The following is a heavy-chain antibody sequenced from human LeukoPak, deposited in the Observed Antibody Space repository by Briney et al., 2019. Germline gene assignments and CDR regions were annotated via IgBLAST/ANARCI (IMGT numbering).Heavy chain of an antibody. Sequence: PGGSLRLSCAASGFTFSSYAMSWVRLAPGKWLKWVSAIGGSGDITYYADSVKGRFTNSRDNSKSTLYLQMSGVRAEYTALYYCAKAFGISPGGYFDSWGQGTLVTVSS. CDR2: IGGSGDIT. D-gene: IGHD3-16*01. J-gene: IGHJ4*02. CDR1: GFTFSSYA. V-gene: IGHV3-23*01. CDR3: AKAFGISPGGYFDS.